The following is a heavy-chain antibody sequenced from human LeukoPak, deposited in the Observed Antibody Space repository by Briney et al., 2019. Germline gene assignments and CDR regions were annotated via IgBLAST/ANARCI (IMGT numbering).Heavy chain of an antibody. CDR3: ASVLRGAVTSNCFDP. CDR2: ISNSGTT. CDR1: GGSINDYY. D-gene: IGHD4-17*01. V-gene: IGHV4-4*09. J-gene: IGHJ5*02. Sequence: SETLSLTCTVSGGSINDYYWTWIRQAPGKGLEWHGYISNSGTTDYNPSLKSRVTMSVDTSKNEFSLKVTSVTAADTAMYYCASVLRGAVTSNCFDPWGQGTLVTVSP.